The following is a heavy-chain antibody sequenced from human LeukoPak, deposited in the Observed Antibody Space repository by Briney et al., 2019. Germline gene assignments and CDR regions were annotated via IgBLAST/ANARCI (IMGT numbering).Heavy chain of an antibody. CDR3: ASYWGGYCSSTSCYREGFDY. CDR2: INHSGST. J-gene: IGHJ4*02. V-gene: IGHV4-34*01. D-gene: IGHD2-2*01. Sequence: PSETLSLTCTVSGGSISSYYWSWIRQPPGKGLEWIGEINHSGSTNYNPSLKSRVTISVDTSKNQFSLKLSSATAADTAVYYCASYWGGYCSSTSCYREGFDYWGQGTLVTVSS. CDR1: GGSISSYY.